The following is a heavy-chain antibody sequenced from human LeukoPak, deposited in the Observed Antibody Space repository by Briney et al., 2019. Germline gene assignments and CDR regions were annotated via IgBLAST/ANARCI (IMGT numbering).Heavy chain of an antibody. CDR1: GYTFTGYY. D-gene: IGHD3-10*01. Sequence: ASVKVSCKASGYTFTGYYMHWVRQAPGQGLEWMGWINPNSGGTNYAQKFQGRVTMTRDTSISTVYMELSSLRSEDTAVYYCAREKRFGELSRWFDPWGQGTLVTVSS. J-gene: IGHJ5*02. CDR3: AREKRFGELSRWFDP. V-gene: IGHV1-2*02. CDR2: INPNSGGT.